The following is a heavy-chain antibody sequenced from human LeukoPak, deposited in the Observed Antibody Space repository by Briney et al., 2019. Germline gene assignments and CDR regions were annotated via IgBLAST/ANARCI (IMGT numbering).Heavy chain of an antibody. CDR1: RFTFSGYW. J-gene: IGHJ4*02. CDR2: INEDGSEK. Sequence: PGGSLRLSCAVSRFTFSGYWMRWVRQAPGKGLEWVAAINEDGSEKQYVDSVKGRFTIPRDNAKNSVYLQMTSLGADDTAVYYCATYTQAFGAPGGADYWGLGTLVTVSS. CDR3: ATYTQAFGAPGGADY. D-gene: IGHD2-8*02. V-gene: IGHV3-7*01.